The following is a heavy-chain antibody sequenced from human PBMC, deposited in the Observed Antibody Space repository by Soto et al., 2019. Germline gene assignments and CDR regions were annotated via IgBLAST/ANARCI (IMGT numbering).Heavy chain of an antibody. V-gene: IGHV3-33*01. CDR1: GFTFSSYG. D-gene: IGHD2-2*01. CDR3: AREKGASRYYFGLDV. CDR2: IWFNGRNK. J-gene: IGHJ6*02. Sequence: GGSLRLSCAASGFTFSSYGMHWVRQAPGKGLEWVAVIWFNGRNKYYADSVKGRFTISRDNSKNTLYLQMSSLRAEDTAVYYCAREKGASRYYFGLDVWGQGTTVTVSS.